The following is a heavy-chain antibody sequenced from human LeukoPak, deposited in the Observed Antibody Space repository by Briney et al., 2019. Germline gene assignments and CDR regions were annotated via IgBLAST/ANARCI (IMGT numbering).Heavy chain of an antibody. V-gene: IGHV1-2*02. CDR2: INPNSGST. D-gene: IGHD3-3*01. CDR3: ARGSQMVAIFGVVLFDY. Sequence: ASVKVSCKASGYTITGYYMHWVRQAPGQGLEWMGWINPNSGSTNYAQKFQGRVTMTRDTSISTAYMELSRLRSDDTAVYYCARGSQMVAIFGVVLFDYSGQGTLVTVSS. CDR1: GYTITGYY. J-gene: IGHJ4*02.